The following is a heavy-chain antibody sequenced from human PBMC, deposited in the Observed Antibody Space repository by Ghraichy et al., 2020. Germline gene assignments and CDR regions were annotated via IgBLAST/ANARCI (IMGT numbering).Heavy chain of an antibody. CDR3: AGESPWLPDGCGRTGGFNP. CDR1: GFTFSDYW. V-gene: IGHV3-74*01. CDR2: INRDASRT. Sequence: GGSLRLSCAASGFTFSDYWMHWVRQAPGKGLVWVARINRDASRTDYAGSVKGRFTISRDNAKNTLNLHMNSLRAEDTAVYHCAGESPWLPDGCGRTGGFNPWGQGILGTVCS. J-gene: IGHJ5*02. D-gene: IGHD2-21*01.